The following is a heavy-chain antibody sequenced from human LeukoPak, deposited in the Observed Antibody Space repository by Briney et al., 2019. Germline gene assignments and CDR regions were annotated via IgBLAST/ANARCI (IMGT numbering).Heavy chain of an antibody. D-gene: IGHD6-13*01. CDR3: ARGGSSSWYRRAFDY. Sequence: SETLSLTCTVSGGSISSYCWSWIRQPPGKGLEWIGEINHSGSTNYNPSLKSRVTISVDTSKNQFSLKPSSVTAADTAVYYCARGGSSSWYRRAFDYWGQGTLVTVSS. CDR2: INHSGST. CDR1: GGSISSYC. V-gene: IGHV4-34*01. J-gene: IGHJ4*02.